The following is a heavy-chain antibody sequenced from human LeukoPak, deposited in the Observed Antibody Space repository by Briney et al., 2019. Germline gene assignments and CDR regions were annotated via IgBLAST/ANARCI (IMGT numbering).Heavy chain of an antibody. V-gene: IGHV1-2*06. CDR1: GYTFTGYY. Sequence: GASVKVSCKASGYTFTGYYMHWVRQAPGQGLEWMGRINPNSGGTNYAQKLQGRVTMTTDTSTSTAYMELRSLRSDDTAVYYCARVPYYDFWSGYPQHWYFDLWGRGTLVTVSS. CDR2: INPNSGGT. CDR3: ARVPYYDFWSGYPQHWYFDL. J-gene: IGHJ2*01. D-gene: IGHD3-3*01.